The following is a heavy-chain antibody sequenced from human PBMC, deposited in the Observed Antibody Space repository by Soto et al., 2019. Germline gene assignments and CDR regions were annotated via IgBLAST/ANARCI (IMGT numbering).Heavy chain of an antibody. Sequence: PGGSLRLSCAGSGFSFSNYWMSWVRQAPGKGLEWVANINEDGSEKYYVDSVKGRITISRDNAKNSLYLQMNSLRAEDTAVYYCASLLRGYCSGGGCPGAFDIWGQGTTVTVSS. D-gene: IGHD2-8*02. V-gene: IGHV3-7*01. J-gene: IGHJ3*02. CDR2: INEDGSEK. CDR1: GFSFSNYW. CDR3: ASLLRGYCSGGGCPGAFDI.